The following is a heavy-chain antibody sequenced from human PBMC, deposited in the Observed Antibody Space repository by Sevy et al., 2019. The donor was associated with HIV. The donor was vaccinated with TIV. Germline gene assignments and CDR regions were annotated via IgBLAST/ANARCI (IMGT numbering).Heavy chain of an antibody. CDR3: ASLRYYYGSGTDYSDSFDI. CDR1: GFTFSSYA. J-gene: IGHJ3*02. Sequence: GGSLRLSCAASGFTFSSYAMHWVRQAPGKGLEWVTVISYDGSNEYYADSVKGRFTISRDNSNNTLYLLMNSLRVEDTAVYCCASLRYYYGSGTDYSDSFDIWGQGTMVTVSS. D-gene: IGHD3-10*01. CDR2: ISYDGSNE. V-gene: IGHV3-30-3*01.